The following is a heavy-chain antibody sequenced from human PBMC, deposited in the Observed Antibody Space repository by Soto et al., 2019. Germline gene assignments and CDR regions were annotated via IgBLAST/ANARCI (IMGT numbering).Heavy chain of an antibody. CDR3: ARGGPTQGNCSSTSCYVSSNYYYYYYMDV. V-gene: IGHV1-2*04. CDR2: INPNSGGT. CDR1: GYTFTGYY. J-gene: IGHJ6*03. D-gene: IGHD2-2*01. Sequence: ASVKVSCKASGYTFTGYYMHWVRQAPGQGLEWMGWINPNSGGTNYAQKFQGWVTVTRDTSISTAYMELSRLRSDDTAVYYCARGGPTQGNCSSTSCYVSSNYYYYYYMDVWGKGTTVTVSS.